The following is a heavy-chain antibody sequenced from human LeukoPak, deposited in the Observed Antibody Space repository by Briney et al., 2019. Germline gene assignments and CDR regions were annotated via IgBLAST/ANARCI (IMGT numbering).Heavy chain of an antibody. J-gene: IGHJ4*02. CDR2: IKSKSDGETT. Sequence: GGSLRLSCAASGFTFSNAWMSWVRQAPGKGLEWVGRIKSKSDGETTDYAAPVKGRFTISRDDSKNTLYLQMNRLKTEDTALYYCTTDSDDFDYWGQGTLVTVSS. D-gene: IGHD3-3*01. V-gene: IGHV3-15*01. CDR3: TTDSDDFDY. CDR1: GFTFSNAW.